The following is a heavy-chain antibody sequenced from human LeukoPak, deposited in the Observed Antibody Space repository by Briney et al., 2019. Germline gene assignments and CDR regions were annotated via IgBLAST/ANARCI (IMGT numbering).Heavy chain of an antibody. Sequence: PGGSLRLSCAASGFTFSSYWMRWVRQAPGKGLEWVANIKQDGSEKYYVDSVKGRFTISRDNAKNSLYLQMNSLRAEDTAVYYCARGGYSYANDYWGQGTLVTVSS. V-gene: IGHV3-7*03. CDR3: ARGGYSYANDY. CDR2: IKQDGSEK. CDR1: GFTFSSYW. D-gene: IGHD5-18*01. J-gene: IGHJ4*02.